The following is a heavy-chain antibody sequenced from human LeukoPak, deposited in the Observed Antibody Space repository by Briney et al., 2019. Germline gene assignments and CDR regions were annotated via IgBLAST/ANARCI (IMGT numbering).Heavy chain of an antibody. D-gene: IGHD3-22*01. J-gene: IGHJ3*01. V-gene: IGHV1-8*01. Sequence: DSVKVSCKASGYTFTSFDINWVRQATGQGLEWMGWMNPNNGNTGFVQKFQGRVTMTRNTSISTAYMELSSLRSDDTAVYYCARARITMMAFDVWGQGTVVTVSS. CDR2: MNPNNGNT. CDR3: ARARITMMAFDV. CDR1: GYTFTSFD.